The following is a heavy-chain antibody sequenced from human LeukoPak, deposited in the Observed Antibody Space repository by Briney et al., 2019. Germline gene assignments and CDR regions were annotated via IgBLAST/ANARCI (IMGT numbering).Heavy chain of an antibody. CDR1: GYTFRGKY. Sequence: ASVRVSCKTSGYTFRGKYIFWVRQAPGQGLEWMGWINPNRGDTNYAQKFQRRVTMTRDTSISTAYMDLSSLISDDTAVYYCARGGSSSGSYYYGVDAWGQGTAVTVSS. V-gene: IGHV1-2*02. CDR2: INPNRGDT. J-gene: IGHJ6*02. CDR3: ARGGSSSGSYYYGVDA. D-gene: IGHD3-10*01.